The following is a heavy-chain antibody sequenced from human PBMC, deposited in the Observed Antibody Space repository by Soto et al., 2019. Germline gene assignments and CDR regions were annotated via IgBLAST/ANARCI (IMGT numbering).Heavy chain of an antibody. Sequence: QVQLVQSGAEVKKPGSSVKVSCKASGGTFSSYTISWVRQAPGQGLEWMGRIIPILCIANYAKKFKGIVTITADKSTSTAYMALSSLRSEATAVYYCARVGREGRWCQGTLVTVSS. V-gene: IGHV1-69*02. CDR3: ARVGREGR. D-gene: IGHD1-26*01. J-gene: IGHJ4*02. CDR1: GGTFSSYT. CDR2: IIPILCIA.